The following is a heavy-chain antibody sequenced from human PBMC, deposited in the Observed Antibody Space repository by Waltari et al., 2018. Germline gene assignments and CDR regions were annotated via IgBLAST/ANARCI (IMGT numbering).Heavy chain of an antibody. CDR3: AGDISVSSPSL. CDR1: GFIFSRFD. V-gene: IGHV3-30*02. D-gene: IGHD3-3*02. J-gene: IGHJ1*01. Sequence: QVQLVESGGGVVQPGGSLRLSCKASGFIFSRFDMHWVRQAPGIGLGWVSLIRLNESKKYYSESLKGRFTVSRDNSRDTLYLHMENLGSDDTATYFCAGDISVSSPSLWGRGTLVTVSS. CDR2: IRLNESKK.